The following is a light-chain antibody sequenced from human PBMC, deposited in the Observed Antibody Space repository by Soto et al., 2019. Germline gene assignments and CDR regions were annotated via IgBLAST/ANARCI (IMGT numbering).Light chain of an antibody. Sequence: EIVLTQSPGTLSLSPGERATLSCRASQSVGSNYLAWYQQRPGQAPRLLTYDASSRATGIPDRFSGSGSGTDFTLTIGRLETEDFAVYYCQQYGSSSWTFGQGTKVDIK. CDR1: QSVGSNY. CDR2: DAS. V-gene: IGKV3-20*01. CDR3: QQYGSSSWT. J-gene: IGKJ1*01.